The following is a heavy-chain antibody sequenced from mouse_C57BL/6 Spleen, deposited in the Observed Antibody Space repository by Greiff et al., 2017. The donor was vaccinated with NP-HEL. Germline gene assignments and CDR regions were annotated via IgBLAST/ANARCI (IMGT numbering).Heavy chain of an antibody. CDR3: ARKEFYYFDY. V-gene: IGHV3-6*01. J-gene: IGHJ2*01. CDR2: ISYDGSN. Sequence: ESGPGLVKPSQSLSLTCSVTGYSITSGYYWNWLRQFPGNKLEWMGYISYDGSNNYNPSLKNRISITRDTSKNQFFLKLNSVTTEDTATYYCARKEFYYFDYWGQGTTLTVSS. CDR1: GYSITSGYY.